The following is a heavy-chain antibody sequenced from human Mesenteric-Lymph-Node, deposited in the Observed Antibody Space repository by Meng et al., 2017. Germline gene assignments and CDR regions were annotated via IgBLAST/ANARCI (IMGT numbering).Heavy chain of an antibody. CDR1: GFTFSSYG. J-gene: IGHJ2*01. V-gene: IGHV3-NL1*01. D-gene: IGHD4-11*01. Sequence: GESLKISCAASGFTFSSYGMHWVRQAPGKGLEWVSVIYSGGSTYYADSVKGRFTISRDNSKNTLYLQMNSLRAEDTAVYYCAREGVTNWYFDLWGRGTLVTVSS. CDR2: IYSGGST. CDR3: AREGVTNWYFDL.